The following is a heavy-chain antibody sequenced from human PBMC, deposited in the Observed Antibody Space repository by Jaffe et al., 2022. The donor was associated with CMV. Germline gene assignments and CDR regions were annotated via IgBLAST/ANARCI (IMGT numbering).Heavy chain of an antibody. D-gene: IGHD3-22*01. Sequence: QVQLQESGPGLVKPSETLSLTCTVSGGSISSYYWSWIRQPPGKGLEWIGYIYYSGSTNYNPSLKSRVTISVDTSKNQFSLKLSSVTAADTAVYYCARHMNYYDSSGNDAFDIWGQGTMVTVSS. J-gene: IGHJ3*02. CDR2: IYYSGST. CDR3: ARHMNYYDSSGNDAFDI. V-gene: IGHV4-59*08. CDR1: GGSISSYY.